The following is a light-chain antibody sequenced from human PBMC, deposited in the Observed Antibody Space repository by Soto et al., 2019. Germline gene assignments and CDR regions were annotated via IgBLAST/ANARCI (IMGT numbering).Light chain of an antibody. V-gene: IGKV3-15*01. J-gene: IGKJ2*01. CDR2: GSS. Sequence: EIVMTQSPATLSVSPGERATLSCRASQSISSELSGYQQKPGQPPRLLIYGSSTRATSVTARFTGSGSGLDFTLTTRGLQSEDLAVYYCQEGHTLPLTFGQGTRLEI. CDR3: QEGHTLPLT. CDR1: QSISSE.